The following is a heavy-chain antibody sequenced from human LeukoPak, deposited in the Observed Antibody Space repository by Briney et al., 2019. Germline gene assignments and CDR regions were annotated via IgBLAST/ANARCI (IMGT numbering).Heavy chain of an antibody. D-gene: IGHD6-13*01. V-gene: IGHV3-66*02. Sequence: GGSLRLSCAASGFTVSSHYMSWVRQATGKGLEWVSITYSGGSTYYADSMKGRFTISRDNSKNTLYLQMNSLRAEDTAVYYCARGSSWPMFDIWGQGTMVTVSS. CDR2: TYSGGST. J-gene: IGHJ3*02. CDR3: ARGSSWPMFDI. CDR1: GFTVSSHY.